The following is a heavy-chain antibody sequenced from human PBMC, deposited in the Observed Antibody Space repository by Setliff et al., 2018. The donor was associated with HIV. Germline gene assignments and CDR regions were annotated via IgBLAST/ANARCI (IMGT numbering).Heavy chain of an antibody. CDR1: GFTFSSYS. CDR3: ARAYDYVADAFDI. Sequence: PGGSLRLSCAASGFTFSSYSMNWVRQAPGKGLEWVSYIISSSSTIYYADSVKGRFTISRDNAKNSLYLQMNSLRAEDTAVYYCARAYDYVADAFDIWGQGTMVTVSS. CDR2: IISSSSTI. J-gene: IGHJ3*02. D-gene: IGHD3-16*01. V-gene: IGHV3-48*01.